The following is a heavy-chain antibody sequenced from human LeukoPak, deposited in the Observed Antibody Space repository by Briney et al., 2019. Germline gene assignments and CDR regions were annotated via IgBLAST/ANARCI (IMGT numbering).Heavy chain of an antibody. J-gene: IGHJ4*02. V-gene: IGHV3-23*01. D-gene: IGHD3-22*01. Sequence: PEGSLRLSCAVSGITLSNYGMTWVRQAPGKGLEWVAGLSGSGGSTNYADSVKGRFTISRDNAKNTLYLQMNSLRAEDTAVYSCAKRGVVIRVILVGFHKEAYYFDSWGQGVLVTVSS. CDR2: LSGSGGST. CDR3: AKRGVVIRVILVGFHKEAYYFDS. CDR1: GITLSNYG.